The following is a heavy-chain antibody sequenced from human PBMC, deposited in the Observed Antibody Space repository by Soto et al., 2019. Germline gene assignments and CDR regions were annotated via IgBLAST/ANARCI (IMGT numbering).Heavy chain of an antibody. CDR1: GFTVSSNY. J-gene: IGHJ4*02. V-gene: IGHV3-53*01. CDR2: IYSNGGT. D-gene: IGHD6-13*01. Sequence: EVQLVESGGGLIQPGGSLRLSCAASGFTVSSNYMSWVRQAPGKGLEWVSVIYSNGGTSYADSVKGRFIISRDTSKNTLYLQMNSLRAEDTAVYDCARGGDYTRWYLFDYWGQGTLVTVSS. CDR3: ARGGDYTRWYLFDY.